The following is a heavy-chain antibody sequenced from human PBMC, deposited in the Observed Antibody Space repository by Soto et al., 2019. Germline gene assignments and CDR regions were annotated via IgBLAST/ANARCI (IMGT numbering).Heavy chain of an antibody. CDR2: ISAYNGNT. CDR3: ARDAAYYYDSSGPDAFDI. J-gene: IGHJ3*02. D-gene: IGHD3-22*01. V-gene: IGHV1-18*01. Sequence: QVQLVQSGAEVKKPGASVKVSCKASGYTFTSYGISWVRQAPGQGLEWMGWISAYNGNTNYAQKLQGRVTMTTDTSMSTAYMELKSLRSDDTAVYYCARDAAYYYDSSGPDAFDIWGQGTMVTVSS. CDR1: GYTFTSYG.